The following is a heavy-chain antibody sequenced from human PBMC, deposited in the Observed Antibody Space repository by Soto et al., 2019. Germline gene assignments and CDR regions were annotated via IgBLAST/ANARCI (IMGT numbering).Heavy chain of an antibody. CDR3: AVDYDILTGHWFDP. CDR2: ISAYNGNT. D-gene: IGHD3-9*01. V-gene: IGHV1-18*04. CDR1: GYTFTSYG. Sequence: ASVKVSCKASGYTFTSYGISWVRQAPGQGLEWMGWISAYNGNTNYAQKLQGRVTMTTDTSTSTAYMELRSLRSDDTAVYYCAVDYDILTGHWFDPWGQGTLVTVSS. J-gene: IGHJ5*02.